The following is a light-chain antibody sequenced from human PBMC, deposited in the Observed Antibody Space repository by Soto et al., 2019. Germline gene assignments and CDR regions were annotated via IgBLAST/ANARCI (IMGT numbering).Light chain of an antibody. CDR2: LNSDGSH. J-gene: IGLJ2*01. CDR1: SGHSTYA. CDR3: QTWGTGIVV. Sequence: QAVLTQSPSASASLGASVKLTCTLSSGHSTYAIVWHQQQPEKGPRYLMRLNSDGSHRKGDGIPDRFSGSSSGTERYLIISSLQSEDEADYYCQTWGTGIVVFGGGTKVTVL. V-gene: IGLV4-69*01.